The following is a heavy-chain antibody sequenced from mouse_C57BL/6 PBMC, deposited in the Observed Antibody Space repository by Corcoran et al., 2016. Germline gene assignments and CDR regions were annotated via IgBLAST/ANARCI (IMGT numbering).Heavy chain of an antibody. J-gene: IGHJ3*01. Sequence: QIQLVQSGPELKKPGETVKISCKASGYTFTTYGMSWVKQAPGKGLKWMGWINTYSGVPTYADDFKGRFAFSLETSASTAYLQINNLKNEDTATDFCAREAPGSSPFAYWGQGTLVTVSA. CDR2: INTYSGVP. V-gene: IGHV9-3*01. CDR3: AREAPGSSPFAY. D-gene: IGHD1-1*01. CDR1: GYTFTTYG.